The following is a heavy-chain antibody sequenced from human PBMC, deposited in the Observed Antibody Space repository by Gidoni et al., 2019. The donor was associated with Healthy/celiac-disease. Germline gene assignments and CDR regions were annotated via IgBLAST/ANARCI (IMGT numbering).Heavy chain of an antibody. CDR1: GCTFSSYG. D-gene: IGHD5-12*01. CDR3: ARGGVGLSGYDYYYYYGMDV. CDR2: IKQDGSEK. Sequence: EVQLVESGGGWVQPGGSLRLACAASGCTFSSYGMSWVRQAPGKGLEWVANIKQDGSEKYYVASVKGRFTISRDNAKNSLYLQMNSLRAEDTAVYYCARGGVGLSGYDYYYYYGMDVWGQGTTVTVSS. V-gene: IGHV3-7*01. J-gene: IGHJ6*02.